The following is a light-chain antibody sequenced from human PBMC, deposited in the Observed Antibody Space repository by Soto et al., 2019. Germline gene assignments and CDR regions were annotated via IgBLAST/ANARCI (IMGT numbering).Light chain of an antibody. CDR3: GTWDTSLSAGV. J-gene: IGLJ2*01. CDR1: SSNIGDNY. Sequence: QSVLTQPPSVSAAPGQKVSISCSGSSSNIGDNYVSWYQQFPGTAPKLLIYDNNKRPSGIPDRFSGSASGTSATLGITGLQTGDEADYYCGTWDTSLSAGVFGGGPKVTVL. V-gene: IGLV1-51*01. CDR2: DNN.